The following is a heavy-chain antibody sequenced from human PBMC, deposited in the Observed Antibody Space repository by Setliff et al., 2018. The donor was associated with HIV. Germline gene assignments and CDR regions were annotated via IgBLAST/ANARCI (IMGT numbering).Heavy chain of an antibody. CDR2: INPSGGGT. D-gene: IGHD1-26*01. Sequence: GASVKVSCKASGYTFTSYIHWVRQAPGQGLECMGMINPSGGGTSYAQKSQGRVTMTRDTSTSTVYMELSSLRSEDTAVYYCARGGQYSGSYLPRDYYMDVWGKGTTVTVSS. CDR1: GYTFTSY. CDR3: ARGGQYSGSYLPRDYYMDV. J-gene: IGHJ6*03. V-gene: IGHV1-46*01.